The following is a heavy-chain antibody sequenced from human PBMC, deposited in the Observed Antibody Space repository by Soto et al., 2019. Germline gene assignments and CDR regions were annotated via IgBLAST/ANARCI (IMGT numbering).Heavy chain of an antibody. D-gene: IGHD1-20*01. CDR3: ARDNPITGIVDEIDL. CDR2: VAHDGTSK. Sequence: GGSLRLSCAASGFSFSDHAMHWVRRAPGKGLEWVALVAHDGTSKYYAGSVKGRFTISSDKSSNTLFLQMDSLDTEDTAVYYCARDNPITGIVDEIDLWGRGTLVTVSS. V-gene: IGHV3-30-3*01. J-gene: IGHJ5*02. CDR1: GFSFSDHA.